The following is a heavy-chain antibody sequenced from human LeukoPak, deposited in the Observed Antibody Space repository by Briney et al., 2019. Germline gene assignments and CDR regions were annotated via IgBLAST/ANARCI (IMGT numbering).Heavy chain of an antibody. Sequence: PSETLSLTCTVSGGSISSYYWSWIRQPPGKGLEWIRYIYYSGSTNYNPSLKSRVTISVDTSKNQFSLKLSSVTAADTAVYYCARVQRADCSSTSCYALEYWGQGTLVTVSS. J-gene: IGHJ4*02. V-gene: IGHV4-59*01. CDR1: GGSISSYY. CDR3: ARVQRADCSSTSCYALEY. D-gene: IGHD2-2*01. CDR2: IYYSGST.